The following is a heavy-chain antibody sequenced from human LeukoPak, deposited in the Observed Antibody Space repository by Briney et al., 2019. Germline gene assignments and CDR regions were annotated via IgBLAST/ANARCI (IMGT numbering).Heavy chain of an antibody. V-gene: IGHV3-11*01. D-gene: IGHD2-15*01. J-gene: IGHJ6*02. Sequence: GGSLRLSCEASGFTFRDYQMSWVRQAPGKGLEWISNIRSSGNTKEYADSVKGRFTISRDNAKNFLYLQMNSLRGEDTAVYYCARSGGTYYYYGMDVWGQGTTVTVSS. CDR1: GFTFRDYQ. CDR3: ARSGGTYYYYGMDV. CDR2: IRSSGNTK.